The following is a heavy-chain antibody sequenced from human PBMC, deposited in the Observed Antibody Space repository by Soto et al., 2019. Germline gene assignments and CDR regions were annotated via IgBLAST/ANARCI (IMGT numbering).Heavy chain of an antibody. V-gene: IGHV3-23*01. CDR3: AKDVRLMGA. D-gene: IGHD2-8*01. J-gene: IGHJ5*02. CDR2: ISGSGGST. CDR1: GFTFSSYA. Sequence: SGGSLRLSCAASGFTFSSYAMSWVRQAPGKGLEWVSAISGSGGSTYYADSVKGRFTISRDNSKNTLYLQMNSLRAKDTAVYYRAKDVRLMGAWGQGTLVTVSS.